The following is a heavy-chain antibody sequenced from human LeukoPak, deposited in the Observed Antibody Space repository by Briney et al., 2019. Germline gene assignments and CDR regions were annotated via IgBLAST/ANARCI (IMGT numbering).Heavy chain of an antibody. Sequence: ASVKVSCKASGYTFTGYYMHWVRQAPGQGLEWMGWINPNSGGTNYAQKFQGRVTMTRDTSISTAYMELSRLRSDDTAVYYCARDRRDFWSGYPTPEYFQHWGQGTLVTVSS. V-gene: IGHV1-2*02. J-gene: IGHJ1*01. CDR2: INPNSGGT. CDR1: GYTFTGYY. CDR3: ARDRRDFWSGYPTPEYFQH. D-gene: IGHD3-3*01.